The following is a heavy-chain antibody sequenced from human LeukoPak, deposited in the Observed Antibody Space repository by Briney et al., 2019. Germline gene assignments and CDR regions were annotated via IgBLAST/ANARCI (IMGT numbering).Heavy chain of an antibody. V-gene: IGHV1-69*05. CDR2: IIPIFGTA. CDR1: GGTFSSYA. Sequence: SVKVSCKASGGTFSSYAISWVRQAPGQGLEWMGRIIPIFGTANYAQKFQGRVTITTDESTSTAYMELSSLRSEDTAVYYCARDRGYDSSGYDDYWGQGTLVTVPS. J-gene: IGHJ4*02. CDR3: ARDRGYDSSGYDDY. D-gene: IGHD3-22*01.